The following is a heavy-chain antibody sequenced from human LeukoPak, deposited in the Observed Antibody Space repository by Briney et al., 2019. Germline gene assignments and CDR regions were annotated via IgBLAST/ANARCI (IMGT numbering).Heavy chain of an antibody. J-gene: IGHJ2*01. V-gene: IGHV4-30-2*01. CDR1: GGSISSGGYY. Sequence: SQTLSLTCTVSGGSISSGGYYWSWIRQPPGKGLEGIGYIYHSGSTYYNPSLKSRVTISVDRSKNQFSLKLSSVTAADTAVYYCARGRVGATTWYFDLWGRGTLVTVSS. CDR3: ARGRVGATTWYFDL. D-gene: IGHD1-26*01. CDR2: IYHSGST.